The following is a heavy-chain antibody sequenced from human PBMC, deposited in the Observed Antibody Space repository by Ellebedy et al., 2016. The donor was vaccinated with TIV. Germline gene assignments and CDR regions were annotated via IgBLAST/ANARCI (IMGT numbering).Heavy chain of an antibody. CDR2: IWYDGSNK. V-gene: IGHV3-33*08. J-gene: IGHJ4*02. CDR1: GFTFSSYA. D-gene: IGHD6-19*01. Sequence: GESLKISXAASGFTFSSYAMHWVRQAPGKGLEWVAVIWYDGSNKYYADSVKGRFTISRDNSKNTLYLQMNSLRAEDTAVYYCARDTPDKQWLVPAHYFDYWGQGTLVTVSS. CDR3: ARDTPDKQWLVPAHYFDY.